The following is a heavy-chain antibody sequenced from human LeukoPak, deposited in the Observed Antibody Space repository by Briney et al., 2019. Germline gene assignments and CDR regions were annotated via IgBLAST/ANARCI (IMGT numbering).Heavy chain of an antibody. CDR2: ISYDGSNK. Sequence: GGSLRLSCAASGFTFSNYAMHWVRQAPGKGLEWVAVISYDGSNKYYADSVKGRFTISRDNSKNTLYLQMNSLRAEDTAVYYCARAGDCSGGSCYSSSSHYYYYGMDVWGQGTTVTVSS. V-gene: IGHV3-30-3*01. CDR1: GFTFSNYA. D-gene: IGHD2-15*01. CDR3: ARAGDCSGGSCYSSSSHYYYYGMDV. J-gene: IGHJ6*02.